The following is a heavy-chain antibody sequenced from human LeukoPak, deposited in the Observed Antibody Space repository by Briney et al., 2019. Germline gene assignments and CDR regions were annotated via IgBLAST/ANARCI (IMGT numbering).Heavy chain of an antibody. J-gene: IGHJ3*02. CDR2: IKQDGSEK. CDR3: ARDKSIPNLDAFDI. CDR1: GFIFRRYW. D-gene: IGHD1-14*01. V-gene: IGHV3-7*05. Sequence: GGSLRLSCAASGFIFRRYWMTWVQQAPGKGLEWVANIKQDGSEKNYLDSVRGRFTISRDDARNSLYLQMDSLRVEDTAVYYCARDKSIPNLDAFDIWGQGTMVTVSS.